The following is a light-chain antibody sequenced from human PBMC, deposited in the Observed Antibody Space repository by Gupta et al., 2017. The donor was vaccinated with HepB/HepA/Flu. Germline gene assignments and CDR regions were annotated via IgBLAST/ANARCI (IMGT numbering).Light chain of an antibody. CDR1: QSVLFSSNNKNY. Sequence: DIVMTQSPDSLAVSLGERATIYCKSSQSVLFSSNNKNYLAWYQQKPGQPPKLLIYWSSTRQSGVPDRFSGSGSGTDFTLTISSLQAEDVAVYYCQQYYTTPYTFGRGTKLEIK. V-gene: IGKV4-1*01. CDR3: QQYYTTPYT. CDR2: WSS. J-gene: IGKJ2*01.